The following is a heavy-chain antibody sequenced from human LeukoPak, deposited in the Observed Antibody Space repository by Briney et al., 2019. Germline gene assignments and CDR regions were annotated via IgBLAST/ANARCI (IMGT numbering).Heavy chain of an antibody. V-gene: IGHV3-7*01. CDR1: GFTFSRHC. CDR2: IKEDGNEK. J-gene: IGHJ4*02. D-gene: IGHD3-22*01. CDR3: AREKLSFFDSSGYFDY. Sequence: GGSLRLSCGASGFTFSRHCMSWVRQAPGKWLEWVAKIKEDGNEKYYVDSVKGRFSISRDNAKNSLYLQMSRLRAEETAVYYCAREKLSFFDSSGYFDYWGQGTLVTVSS.